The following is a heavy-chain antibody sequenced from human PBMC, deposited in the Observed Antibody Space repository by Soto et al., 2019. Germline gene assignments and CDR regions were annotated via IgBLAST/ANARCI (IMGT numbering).Heavy chain of an antibody. D-gene: IGHD3-10*01. J-gene: IGHJ4*01. CDR2: ISSSSSYI. V-gene: IGHV3-21*05. CDR1: GFSFSAFS. CDR3: ATQYMGAHDY. Sequence: GGSLRLSCVSSGFSFSAFSMNWVRQAPGKGLEWVSYISSSSSYIYYADSVKGRFTISRDNAKNSLYLQMNSLRAEDTAVYYCATQYMGAHDYWGHGTLGTSPQ.